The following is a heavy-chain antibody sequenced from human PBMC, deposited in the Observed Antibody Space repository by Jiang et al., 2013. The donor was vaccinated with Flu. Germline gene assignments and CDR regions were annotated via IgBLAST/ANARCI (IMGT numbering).Heavy chain of an antibody. CDR2: MNPNSGNT. J-gene: IGHJ4*02. Sequence: GAEVKKPGASVKVSCKASGYTFTSYDINWVRQATGQGLEWMGWMNPNSGNTGYAQKFQGRVTMTRNTSISTAYMELSSLRSEDTAVYYCARGYLPPRPYSYGKRWYFDYWGQGTLVTVSS. CDR1: GYTFTSYD. CDR3: ARGYLPPRPYSYGKRWYFDY. V-gene: IGHV1-8*01. D-gene: IGHD5-18*01.